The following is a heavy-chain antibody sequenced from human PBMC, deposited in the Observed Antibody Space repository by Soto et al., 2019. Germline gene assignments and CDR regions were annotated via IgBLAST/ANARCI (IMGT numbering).Heavy chain of an antibody. Sequence: GGSLRLSCAASGFTFSSYAMSWVRQAPGKEMEWVSAISGSGGRTYYADSVKGRFTISRDNSKHTLYLQMNRLRAEDTDVYYCAKLEDYVWGSYRYPDYWGQGTLVTVSS. D-gene: IGHD3-16*02. J-gene: IGHJ4*02. V-gene: IGHV3-23*01. CDR1: GFTFSSYA. CDR3: AKLEDYVWGSYRYPDY. CDR2: ISGSGGRT.